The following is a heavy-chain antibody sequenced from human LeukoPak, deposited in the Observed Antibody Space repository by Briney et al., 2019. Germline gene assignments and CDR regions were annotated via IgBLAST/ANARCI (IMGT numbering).Heavy chain of an antibody. CDR2: IYSSGST. V-gene: IGHV4-30-4*01. CDR3: AREAIVVVPAAYYYGMDV. D-gene: IGHD2-2*01. CDR1: GGSISSGDYY. J-gene: IGHJ6*02. Sequence: PSQTLSLTCTVSGGSISSGDYYWSWIRQPTGKGLEWIGYIYSSGSTYYNPSLKSRVTISVDTSKNQFSLKLSSVTAADTAVYYCAREAIVVVPAAYYYGMDVWGQGTTVTVSS.